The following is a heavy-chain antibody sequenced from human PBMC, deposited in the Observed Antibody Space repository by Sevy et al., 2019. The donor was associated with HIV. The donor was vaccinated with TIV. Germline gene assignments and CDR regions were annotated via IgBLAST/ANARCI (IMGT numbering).Heavy chain of an antibody. CDR1: GFTFSSYA. D-gene: IGHD3-22*01. V-gene: IGHV3-23*01. Sequence: GGSLRLSCAASGFTFSSYAMTWVRQAPGKGLEWVSSITGGGDTHYANSVKGRFTISRDNSKNTLYLQMNSLAAEDTAVYYCAKDLPYGITGYYSYWGQGTLVTVSS. CDR2: ITGGGDT. J-gene: IGHJ4*02. CDR3: AKDLPYGITGYYSY.